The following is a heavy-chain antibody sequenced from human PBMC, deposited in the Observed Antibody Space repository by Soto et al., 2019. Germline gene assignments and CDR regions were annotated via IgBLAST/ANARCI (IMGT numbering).Heavy chain of an antibody. CDR1: GFTVSSNY. Sequence: EVQLVESGGGLVQPGGSLRLSCAASGFTVSSNYMSWVRQAPGKGLEWVSVIYSGGSTYYADSVKGRFTISRDNAKNTLYLQMYSLRAEDTAVYYCARGGGDCSGGSCCCWRYYFDSWGQGTLVTVSS. D-gene: IGHD2-15*01. J-gene: IGHJ4*02. CDR3: ARGGGDCSGGSCCCWRYYFDS. V-gene: IGHV3-66*01. CDR2: IYSGGST.